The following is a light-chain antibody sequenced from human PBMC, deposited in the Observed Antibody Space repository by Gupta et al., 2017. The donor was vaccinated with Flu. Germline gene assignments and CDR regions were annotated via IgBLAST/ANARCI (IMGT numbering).Light chain of an antibody. CDR3: QQYHSIPWT. V-gene: IGKV4-1*01. CDR2: WSS. CDR1: QSILFTYSNKNY. J-gene: IGKJ1*01. Sequence: DTVISQSPDSLAVSMCERATINCKSSQSILFTYSNKNYLAWYQQKPGQPPKLLIYWSSTRESGVPDRFSGSGSGTEFTLSISSLQAEDVAVYYCQQYHSIPWTFGQGTRVEIK.